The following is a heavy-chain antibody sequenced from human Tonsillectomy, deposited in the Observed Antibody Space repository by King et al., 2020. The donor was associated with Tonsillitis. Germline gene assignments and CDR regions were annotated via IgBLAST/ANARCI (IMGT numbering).Heavy chain of an antibody. Sequence: VQLVESGGGLVQPGGSLRLSCAASGFTVSSNYMTWVRQAPGKGLEWVSVIYSGGSTYYADSVKGRFTISRDNSKNTLYFQMNSLRAEATAVYYCARDETSYYYCHGMDVWGQGTTVTVSS. CDR3: ARDETSYYYCHGMDV. CDR1: GFTVSSNY. J-gene: IGHJ6*02. V-gene: IGHV3-66*01. CDR2: IYSGGST.